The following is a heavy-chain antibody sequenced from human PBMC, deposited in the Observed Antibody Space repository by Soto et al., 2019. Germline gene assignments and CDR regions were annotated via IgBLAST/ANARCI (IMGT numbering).Heavy chain of an antibody. Sequence: SETLSLTCTVSGGSISSSSYYWGWIRQPPGKGLEWIGSIYYSGSTYYNPFLKSRVTISVDTSKNQFSLKLSSVTAADTAVYYCARQSQLWAFDYWGQGTLVTVSS. CDR2: IYYSGST. CDR1: GGSISSSSYY. CDR3: ARQSQLWAFDY. J-gene: IGHJ4*02. D-gene: IGHD6-13*01. V-gene: IGHV4-39*01.